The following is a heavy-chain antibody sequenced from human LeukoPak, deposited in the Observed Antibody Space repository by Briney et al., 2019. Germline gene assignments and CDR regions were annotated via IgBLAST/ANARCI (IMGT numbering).Heavy chain of an antibody. V-gene: IGHV4-39*07. CDR1: GSSIGSSSYY. Sequence: SETLSLTCTVSGSSIGSSSYYWGWIRQPPGKGLEWIGSIYYSGSTNYNPSLKSRVTISVDTSKNQFSLKLSSVTAADTAVYYCARDQIVHYDFWSENYYYMDVWGKGTTVTVSS. CDR2: IYYSGST. CDR3: ARDQIVHYDFWSENYYYMDV. J-gene: IGHJ6*03. D-gene: IGHD3-3*01.